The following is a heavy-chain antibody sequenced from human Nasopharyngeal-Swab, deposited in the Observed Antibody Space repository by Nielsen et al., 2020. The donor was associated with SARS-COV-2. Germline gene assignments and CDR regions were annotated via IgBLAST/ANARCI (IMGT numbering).Heavy chain of an antibody. V-gene: IGHV5-51*01. CDR1: GYTFSSYW. CDR2: IYPSDSDT. D-gene: IGHD2-2*01. Sequence: GESLKISCQGSGYTFSSYWIAWVRQMPGKGLEWMGMIYPSDSDTRFSPYFQGQVIMSVDKSINTAYLHWSSLKASDTAMYYCARHGGFCSSTNCYGGWFDPWGQGTQVIVSS. CDR3: ARHGGFCSSTNCYGGWFDP. J-gene: IGHJ5*02.